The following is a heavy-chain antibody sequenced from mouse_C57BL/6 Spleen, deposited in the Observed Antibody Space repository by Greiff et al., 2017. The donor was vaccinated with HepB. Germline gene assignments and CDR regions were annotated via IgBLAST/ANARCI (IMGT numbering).Heavy chain of an antibody. D-gene: IGHD2-4*01. CDR1: GYTFTDYY. V-gene: IGHV1-75*01. J-gene: IGHJ4*01. CDR2: IFPGSGST. CDR3: ARYYYDYGQAMDY. Sequence: QVHVKQSGPELVKPGASVKISCKASGYTFTDYYINWVKQRPGQGLEWIGWIFPGSGSTYYNEKFKGKATLTVDKSSSTAYMLLSSLTSEDSAVYFCARYYYDYGQAMDYWGQGTSVTVSS.